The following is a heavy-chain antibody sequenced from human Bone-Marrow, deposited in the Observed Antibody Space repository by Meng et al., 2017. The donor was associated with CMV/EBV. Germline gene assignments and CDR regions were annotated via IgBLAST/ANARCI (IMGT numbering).Heavy chain of an antibody. V-gene: IGHV1-18*01. D-gene: IGHD4-17*01. J-gene: IGHJ4*02. Sequence: ASVKVSCKASGGTFSSYAISWVRQAHGQGLEWMGWISAYNGNTNYAQKLQGRVIMTTDTSTSTAYMELRSLRSDDTAVYDCARDVSTVTHVLDDYWGQGTLVTVSS. CDR2: ISAYNGNT. CDR1: GGTFSSYA. CDR3: ARDVSTVTHVLDDY.